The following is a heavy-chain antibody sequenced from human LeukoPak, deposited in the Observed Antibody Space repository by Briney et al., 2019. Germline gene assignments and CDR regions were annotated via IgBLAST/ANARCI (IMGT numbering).Heavy chain of an antibody. CDR1: GFTFSSYA. J-gene: IGHJ4*02. CDR2: ISGSGGST. V-gene: IGHV3-23*01. D-gene: IGHD5-18*01. CDR3: AKDPLWVDTPVDPFDY. Sequence: PGGSLRLSCAASGFTFSSYAMSWVRQAPGKGLEWVSAISGSGGSTFYADSVKGRFTISRDNSKNTLYLQMNSLRAEDTAVYYCAKDPLWVDTPVDPFDYWGQGTLVTVSS.